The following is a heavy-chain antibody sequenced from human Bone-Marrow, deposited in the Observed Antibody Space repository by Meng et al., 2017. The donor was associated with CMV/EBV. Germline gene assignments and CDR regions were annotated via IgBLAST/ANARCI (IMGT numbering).Heavy chain of an antibody. D-gene: IGHD5-12*01. V-gene: IGHV3-72*01. J-gene: IGHJ3*01. Sequence: GESLKISCAATGFRLSDHYIDWVRQAPRRGLEWVGRSGNKADSYTTEYAASVRGRFTISRDDSQNSLYLQMNSLKTEDAALYYCTRGYSGLSIYAFEVWGQGTAVTVSS. CDR1: GFRLSDHY. CDR3: TRGYSGLSIYAFEV. CDR2: SGNKADSYTT.